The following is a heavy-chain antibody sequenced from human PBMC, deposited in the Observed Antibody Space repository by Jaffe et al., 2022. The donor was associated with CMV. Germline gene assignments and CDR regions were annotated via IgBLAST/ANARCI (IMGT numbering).Heavy chain of an antibody. V-gene: IGHV4-34*01. CDR3: ARGLRVATVTTRYFDY. Sequence: QVQLQQWGAGLLKPSETLSLTCAVYGGSFSGYYWSWIRQPPGKGLEWIGEINHSGSTNYNPSLKSRVTISVDTSKNQFSLKLSSVTAADTAVYYCARGLRVATVTTRYFDYWGQGTLVTVSS. D-gene: IGHD4-17*01. CDR1: GGSFSGYY. CDR2: INHSGST. J-gene: IGHJ4*02.